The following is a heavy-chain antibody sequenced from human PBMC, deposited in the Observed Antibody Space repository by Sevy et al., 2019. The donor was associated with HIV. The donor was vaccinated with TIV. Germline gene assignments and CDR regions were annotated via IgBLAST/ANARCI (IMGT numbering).Heavy chain of an antibody. J-gene: IGHJ4*02. D-gene: IGHD1-26*01. CDR1: GFNIDDYA. Sequence: GGSLRLSCAVSGFNIDDYAMSWVRQAPGKGLEWVSGISPNSAYIGYADSVKGRFTMSRDKAKRSLFLQMDNLRVEDXXXXXXXXXXXXXXTTYFDHWGQGTRVTVSS. CDR3: XXXXXXXXTTYFDH. CDR2: ISPNSAYI. V-gene: IGHV3-9*01.